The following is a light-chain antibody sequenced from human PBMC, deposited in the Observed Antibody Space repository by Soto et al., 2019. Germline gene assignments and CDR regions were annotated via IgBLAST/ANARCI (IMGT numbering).Light chain of an antibody. Sequence: QSALTQPRSVSGSPGQSVTISCTGTSSDVGGYNYVSWYQQHPGKAPKLMIYDVSKRPSGVPDRFSGSKSGNTASLTISGLQVEDEADYYCCSYAGSYGYVFGTGTKVTVL. CDR1: SSDVGGYNY. J-gene: IGLJ1*01. CDR3: CSYAGSYGYV. V-gene: IGLV2-11*01. CDR2: DVS.